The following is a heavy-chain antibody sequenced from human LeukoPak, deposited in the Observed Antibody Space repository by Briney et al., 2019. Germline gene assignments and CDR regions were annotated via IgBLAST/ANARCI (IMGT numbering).Heavy chain of an antibody. D-gene: IGHD2-21*02. Sequence: GGSLRLSCAASGFTFSSYAMHWVRQAPGKGLEWVAVISYDGSNKYYADTVKGRFTISRDNSKNTLYLQMNSLRAEDTAVYYCARLIVVVTAIPYDYWGQGTLVTVSS. V-gene: IGHV3-30-3*01. CDR1: GFTFSSYA. CDR2: ISYDGSNK. CDR3: ARLIVVVTAIPYDY. J-gene: IGHJ4*02.